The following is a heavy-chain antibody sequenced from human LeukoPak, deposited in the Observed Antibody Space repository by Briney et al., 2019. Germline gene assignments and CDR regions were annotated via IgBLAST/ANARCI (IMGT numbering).Heavy chain of an antibody. CDR2: IYYSGLT. V-gene: IGHV4-39*01. J-gene: IGHJ4*02. D-gene: IGHD1-26*01. CDR1: GGSISSSTYY. CDR3: ASARRGIYRF. Sequence: PSETLSLTCTVSGGSISSSTYYWGWIRQPPGKGLEWIGSIYYSGLTYYNPSLESRVTISVDTSKNQFSLKLSSVTAADTAVYFCASARRGIYRFWGQGTLVSVSS.